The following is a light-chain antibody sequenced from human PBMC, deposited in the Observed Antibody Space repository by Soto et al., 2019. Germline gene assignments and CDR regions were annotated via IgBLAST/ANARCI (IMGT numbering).Light chain of an antibody. CDR1: QDISNY. CDR3: QQYDNLPLT. V-gene: IGKV1-33*01. CDR2: DAS. J-gene: IGKJ3*01. Sequence: DIQMTQSPSSLSASVGDRVTITCQASQDISNYLDWYQQKPGKAPKLLIYDASNLETGVPSRFSGSGSGTDFTFTINSLQPEDIATYYCQQYDNLPLTFGPGTKVEIK.